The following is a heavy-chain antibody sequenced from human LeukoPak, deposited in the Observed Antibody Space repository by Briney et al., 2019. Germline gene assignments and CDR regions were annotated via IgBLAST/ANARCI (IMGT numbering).Heavy chain of an antibody. J-gene: IGHJ4*02. CDR1: GFIFSNYA. V-gene: IGHV3-23*01. CDR2: ISSRGDST. Sequence: GGSLRLSCAASGFIFSNYAMSWVRQVPGRGLEWVSTISSRGDSTYVADSVKGRFTISRDNSKNSLYLQMNTVRGEDTAVYYCVKGPRPDITVAHTVENWRQGTLVSVSS. CDR3: VKGPRPDITVAHTVEN. D-gene: IGHD6-19*01.